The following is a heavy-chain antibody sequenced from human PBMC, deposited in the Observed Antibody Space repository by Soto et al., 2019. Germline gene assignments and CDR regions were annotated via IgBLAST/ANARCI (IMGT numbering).Heavy chain of an antibody. V-gene: IGHV3-15*07. CDR1: GFIFSNDW. CDR3: ATERAYRGSYILDY. Sequence: EVQLVESGGGLVKPGGSLRLSCAASGFIFSNDWMHWVRQAPGKGLEWVGRIETKTYGGTTDYAAPVRGRFTISRDDSQNTLYLQMNSLKTEDTAVYYCATERAYRGSYILDYWGQGTLVTVSS. J-gene: IGHJ4*02. D-gene: IGHD1-26*01. CDR2: IETKTYGGTT.